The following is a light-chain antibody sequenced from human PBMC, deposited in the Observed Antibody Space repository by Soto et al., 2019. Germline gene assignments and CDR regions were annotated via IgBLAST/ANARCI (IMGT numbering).Light chain of an antibody. V-gene: IGLV2-14*03. CDR3: SSYADSSTVV. CDR2: NVG. Sequence: QSALTQVASVSASPGQSITISCTGTSSDVGGHNYVSWYQQHPGKAPKLMIYNVGYRPSGVSNRFSGSKSGNTASLTISGLQADDEAYYYCSSYADSSTVVFGGGTKLTVL. J-gene: IGLJ2*01. CDR1: SSDVGGHNY.